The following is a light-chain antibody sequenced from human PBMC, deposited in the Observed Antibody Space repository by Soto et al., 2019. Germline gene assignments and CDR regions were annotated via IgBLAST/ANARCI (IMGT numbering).Light chain of an antibody. V-gene: IGLV1-44*01. CDR2: TNN. CDR1: SSNIGINT. Sequence: QSVLTQPPSASGTPGQRVTISCSGSSSNIGINTVNWYQQLPGTAPKVLIYTNNQRPSGVPDRFSGSKSGTSASLAISGLQSEDEADYYCAAWDDNLNGYVFGSGTKLTVL. J-gene: IGLJ1*01. CDR3: AAWDDNLNGYV.